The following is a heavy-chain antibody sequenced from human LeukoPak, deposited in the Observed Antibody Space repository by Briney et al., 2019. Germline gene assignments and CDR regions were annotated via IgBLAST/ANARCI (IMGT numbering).Heavy chain of an antibody. CDR2: ISSSGSTI. CDR3: AELGITMIGGV. J-gene: IGHJ6*04. Sequence: GGTLRLSCAASGFTFSSNGMSWVRRAPGRGLEWVSYISSSGSTIYYADSVKGRFTTSRDNAKNSLYLQMNSLRAEDTAVYYCAELGITMIGGVWGKGTTVTISS. CDR1: GFTFSSNG. V-gene: IGHV3-48*04. D-gene: IGHD3-10*02.